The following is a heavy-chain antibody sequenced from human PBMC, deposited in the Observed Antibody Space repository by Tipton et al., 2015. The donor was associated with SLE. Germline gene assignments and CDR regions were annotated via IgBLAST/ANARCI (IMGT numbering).Heavy chain of an antibody. J-gene: IGHJ4*02. D-gene: IGHD3-22*01. V-gene: IGHV3-30-3*01. CDR2: ISYDGSNK. Sequence: QLVQSGGGVVQPGRSLRLSCAASGFTFSSYAMHWVRQAPGKGLEWVAVISYDGSNKYYADSVKGRFTISRDNSKNTLYLQMNSLRAEDTAVYYCARGRDYYDSSDFDYWGQGTLVTVSS. CDR3: ARGRDYYDSSDFDY. CDR1: GFTFSSYA.